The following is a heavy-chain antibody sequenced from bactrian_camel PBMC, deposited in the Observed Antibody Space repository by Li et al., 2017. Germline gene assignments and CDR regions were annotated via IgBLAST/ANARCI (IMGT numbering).Heavy chain of an antibody. CDR3: AANPLGGRCFLNDRYFDH. D-gene: IGHD3*01. CDR2: ISPGGGSS. CDR1: GYTDSSYS. V-gene: IGHV3-3*01. J-gene: IGHJ6*01. Sequence: HVQLVESGGGSVQAGGSLRLSCAASGYTDSSYSTGWFRQAPGEEREAVAAISPGGGSSIYTDPVQGRFTITRDNSKDTLYLRRDSLKPEDTAMYYCAANPLGGRCFLNDRYFDHWGQGTQVTVS.